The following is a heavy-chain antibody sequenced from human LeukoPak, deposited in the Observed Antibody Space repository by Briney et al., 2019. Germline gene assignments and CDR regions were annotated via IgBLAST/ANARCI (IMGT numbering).Heavy chain of an antibody. D-gene: IGHD6-13*01. CDR3: ATVEQQLVRIY. CDR1: GASISSSNW. CDR2: IYHSGST. J-gene: IGHJ4*02. V-gene: IGHV4-4*02. Sequence: SETLSLTCTVSGASISSSNWWSWVRQPPGKGLGWIGEIYHSGSTNYNPSLKSRVTISVDKSKNQFSLKVTSVTAADTAVYYCATVEQQLVRIYWGQGTLVTVSS.